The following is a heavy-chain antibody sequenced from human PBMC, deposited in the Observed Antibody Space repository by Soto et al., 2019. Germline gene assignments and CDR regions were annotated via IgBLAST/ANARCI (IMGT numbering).Heavy chain of an antibody. CDR1: GFTFSSYA. V-gene: IGHV3-23*01. J-gene: IGHJ4*02. CDR2: ISGSGGST. CDR3: AKDRSGYYFDY. Sequence: EVQLLASGGGLVQPGGSLRLSCAASGFTFSSYAMSWVRQAPGKGLEWVSAISGSGGSTYYADSVKGRFTISRDKSKNTLYLQMNGLRAEDTAVDYCAKDRSGYYFDYWGQGTLVTVSS.